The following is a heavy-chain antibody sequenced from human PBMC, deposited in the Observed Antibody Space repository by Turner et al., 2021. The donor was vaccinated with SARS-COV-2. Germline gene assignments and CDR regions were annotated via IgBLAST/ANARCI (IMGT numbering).Heavy chain of an antibody. J-gene: IGHJ4*02. CDR3: AKGVRGAMIVVVIPYFDY. D-gene: IGHD3-22*01. CDR2: ISWNSGSI. V-gene: IGHV3-9*01. CDR1: GFTFDDYA. Sequence: EVQLVESGGGLVQPGRSLRLSCAASGFTFDDYAMHWVRQAPGKGLEWVSSISWNSGSIGYADSVKGRFTSSRDNAKNSLYLQMNSLRAEDTALYYCAKGVRGAMIVVVIPYFDYWGQGTLVTVSS.